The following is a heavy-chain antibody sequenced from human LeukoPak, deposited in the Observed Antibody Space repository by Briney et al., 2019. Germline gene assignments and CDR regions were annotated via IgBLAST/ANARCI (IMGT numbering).Heavy chain of an antibody. J-gene: IGHJ6*03. CDR3: ARGEMATIPYYYYYMDV. V-gene: IGHV1-18*01. CDR2: ISAYNGNT. Sequence: ASVKVSCKASGYTFTSYGISWVRQAPGQGLEWMGWISAYNGNTNYAQKLQGRVTMTTDTSTSTAYMELRSLRSDDTAVYYCARGEMATIPYYYYYMDVWGKGTTVTISS. CDR1: GYTFTSYG. D-gene: IGHD5-24*01.